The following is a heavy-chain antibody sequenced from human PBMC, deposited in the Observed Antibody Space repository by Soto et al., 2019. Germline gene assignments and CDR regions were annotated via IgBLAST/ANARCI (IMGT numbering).Heavy chain of an antibody. V-gene: IGHV3-23*01. J-gene: IGHJ5*02. D-gene: IGHD6-19*01. Sequence: GGSLRLSCAASGFTFSSYAMSWVRQAPGKGLEWVSAISGSGGSTYYADSVKGRFTISRDNSKNTLYLQMNSLRAEDTPVYYCAKDGSEPLHIGWYWFDPWGQGTLVTVSS. CDR2: ISGSGGST. CDR1: GFTFSSYA. CDR3: AKDGSEPLHIGWYWFDP.